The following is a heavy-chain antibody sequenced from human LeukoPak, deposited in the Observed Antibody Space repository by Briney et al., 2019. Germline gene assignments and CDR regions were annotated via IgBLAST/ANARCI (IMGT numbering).Heavy chain of an antibody. J-gene: IGHJ4*02. Sequence: GGSLRLSCAASGFTFSGSAMHWVRQASGKGLEWVGRIRSKANSYATAYAASVKGRFTISRDDSKNTAYLQMNSLKTEDTAVYYCTTPGIAVAGTLVGYWGQGTLVTVSS. CDR2: IRSKANSYAT. CDR1: GFTFSGSA. D-gene: IGHD6-19*01. V-gene: IGHV3-73*01. CDR3: TTPGIAVAGTLVGY.